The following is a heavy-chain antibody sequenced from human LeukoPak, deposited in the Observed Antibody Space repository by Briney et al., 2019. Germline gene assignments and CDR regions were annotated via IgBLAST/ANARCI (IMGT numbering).Heavy chain of an antibody. CDR1: GGSISSSSYY. Sequence: SETLSLTCTVSGGSISSSSYYWGWIRQPPGKGLEWIGSIYYSGSTYYNPSLKSRVTISVDTSKNQFSLKLSSVTAADTAVYYWAKTIAAAGNYWGQGTLVTVSS. J-gene: IGHJ4*02. D-gene: IGHD6-13*01. CDR3: AKTIAAAGNY. CDR2: IYYSGST. V-gene: IGHV4-39*01.